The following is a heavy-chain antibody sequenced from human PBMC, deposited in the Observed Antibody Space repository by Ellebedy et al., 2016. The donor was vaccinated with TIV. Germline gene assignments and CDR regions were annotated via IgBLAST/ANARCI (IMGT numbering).Heavy chain of an antibody. CDR1: GFTFSNYW. V-gene: IGHV3-74*01. J-gene: IGHJ4*02. CDR3: ARDPGELLPGLADY. D-gene: IGHD1-26*01. Sequence: GGSLRLXXAASGFTFSNYWMHWVRQAPGEGLVWVSRIKSDGSSTTYADSVKGRFTISRDNAKNTLYLQMNSLRAEDTAVYYCARDPGELLPGLADYWGQGTLVTVSS. CDR2: IKSDGSST.